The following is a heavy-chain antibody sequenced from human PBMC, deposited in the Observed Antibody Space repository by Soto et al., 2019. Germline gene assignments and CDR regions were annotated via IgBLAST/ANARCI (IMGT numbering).Heavy chain of an antibody. V-gene: IGHV3-7*01. J-gene: IGHJ3*02. CDR3: ARGHSSGWYDDAFDI. CDR2: IKQDGSEK. Sequence: GGSLRLSCAASGFTFSSYWMSWVRQAPGKGLEWVANIKQDGSEKYYVDSVKGRFTISRDNAKNSLYLLMNSLRAEDTAVYYCARGHSSGWYDDAFDIWGQGTMVIVSS. D-gene: IGHD6-19*01. CDR1: GFTFSSYW.